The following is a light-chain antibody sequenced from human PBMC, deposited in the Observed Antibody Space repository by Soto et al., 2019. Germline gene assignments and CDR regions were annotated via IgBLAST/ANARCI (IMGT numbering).Light chain of an antibody. CDR3: YAYGLSNTFA. CDR1: TSDIGSYDL. Sequence: QSVLTQPASVSGSPGQSITISCTGTTSDIGSYDLVSWYRQHPGEAPSLLIYGVNKRPSGVSNRFSGSKSCNTAYLTISGLQAEDEAHYWCYAYGLSNTFAFGGGTKLTVL. CDR2: GVN. J-gene: IGLJ2*01. V-gene: IGLV2-23*02.